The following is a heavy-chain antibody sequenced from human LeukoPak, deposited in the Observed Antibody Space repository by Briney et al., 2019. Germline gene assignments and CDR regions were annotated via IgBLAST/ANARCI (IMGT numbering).Heavy chain of an antibody. CDR3: ARIEGWAYYYDSSGFFDY. Sequence: SVKVSCKASGGTFSSYAISWVRQAPGQGLEWMGRIIPILGIANYAQKFQGRVTITADKSTSTAYMELSSLRAEDTAVYYCARIEGWAYYYDSSGFFDYWGQGTLVTVSS. V-gene: IGHV1-69*04. CDR1: GGTFSSYA. CDR2: IIPILGIA. D-gene: IGHD3-22*01. J-gene: IGHJ4*02.